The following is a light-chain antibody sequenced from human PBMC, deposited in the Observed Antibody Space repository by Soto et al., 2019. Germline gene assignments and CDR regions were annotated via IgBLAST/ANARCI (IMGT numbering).Light chain of an antibody. CDR2: EVN. CDR3: SSSAGSSNV. CDR1: SSDVGGYNY. J-gene: IGLJ1*01. V-gene: IGLV2-8*01. Sequence: QSALTQPPSASGSPGQSVAISCTGTSSDVGGYNYVSWYQQHPGKAPKLMIYEVNKRPSGVTDRFSGSKSGNTASLTVSGLEDEEDADYYCSSSAGSSNVFGTGTKLTVL.